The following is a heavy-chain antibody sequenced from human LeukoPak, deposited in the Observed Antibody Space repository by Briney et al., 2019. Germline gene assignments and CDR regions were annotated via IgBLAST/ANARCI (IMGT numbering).Heavy chain of an antibody. CDR3: ARRAGYSSSWYVRSRGPFDP. D-gene: IGHD6-13*01. CDR1: GGSISSSSYY. Sequence: PSETLSLTCTVSGGSISSSSYYWGWIRQPPGKGPEWIGSIYYSGSTYYNPSLKSRVTISVDTSKNQFSLRLSSVTAADTAVYYCARRAGYSSSWYVRSRGPFDPWGQGTLVTVSS. V-gene: IGHV4-39*01. J-gene: IGHJ5*02. CDR2: IYYSGST.